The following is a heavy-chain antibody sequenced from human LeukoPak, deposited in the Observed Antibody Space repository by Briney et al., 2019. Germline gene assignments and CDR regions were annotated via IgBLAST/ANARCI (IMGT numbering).Heavy chain of an antibody. CDR1: GFTFSSYE. CDR3: ARWGEDGSSWYGGDYYYGMDV. CDR2: ISSSGSTI. D-gene: IGHD6-13*01. J-gene: IGHJ6*02. Sequence: GGSLRLSCAASGFTFSSYEMNWVRQAPGKGLEWVSYISSSGSTIFYADSVKGRFTISRDNAKNSLYLQMNSLRAEDTAVYYCARWGEDGSSWYGGDYYYGMDVWGQGTTVTVSS. V-gene: IGHV3-48*03.